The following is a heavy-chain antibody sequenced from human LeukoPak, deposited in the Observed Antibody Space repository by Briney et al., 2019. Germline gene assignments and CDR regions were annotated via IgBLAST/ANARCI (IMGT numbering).Heavy chain of an antibody. Sequence: GGSLRLSCAASGFTFSSYWMHWVRQAPGKGLVWVSRINSDGSSTSYADSVKGRFTISRDNAKNTLYLQMNSLRAEDTAVYYCARVSYFDWLSHDLDYWGQGTLVTDSS. V-gene: IGHV3-74*01. CDR1: GFTFSSYW. D-gene: IGHD3-9*01. CDR3: ARVSYFDWLSHDLDY. CDR2: INSDGSST. J-gene: IGHJ4*02.